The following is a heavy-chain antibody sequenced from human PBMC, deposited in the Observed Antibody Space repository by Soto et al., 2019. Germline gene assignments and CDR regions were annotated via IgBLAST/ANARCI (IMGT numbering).Heavy chain of an antibody. CDR1: GVSLSTSGVG. CDR2: IYWNDDK. V-gene: IGHV2-5*01. J-gene: IGHJ3*02. Sequence: SGPTLVKPTQTLTLTCTLSGVSLSTSGVGVGWIRQPPGKALEWLAFIYWNDDKRYSPSLKSRLTITKDTSKNQVVLTMTNMDPVDTATYYCAHRGHCGGGSCYQSGAFDIWGQGTTVTVSS. CDR3: AHRGHCGGGSCYQSGAFDI. D-gene: IGHD2-15*01.